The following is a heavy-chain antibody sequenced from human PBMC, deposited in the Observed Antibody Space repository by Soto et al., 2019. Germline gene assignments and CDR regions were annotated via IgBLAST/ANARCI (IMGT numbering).Heavy chain of an antibody. D-gene: IGHD2-15*01. CDR2: IYYSGST. J-gene: IGHJ3*02. CDR3: ARGVVVAATLNAFDI. Sequence: QVQLQESGPGLVKPSQTLSLTCTVSGGSISSGGYYWSWIRQHPGKGLEWIGYIYYSGSTYYNPSLKSRVTISVDTSKNQFPRKLSSVTAADTAVYYCARGVVVAATLNAFDIWGQGTMVTVSS. CDR1: GGSISSGGYY. V-gene: IGHV4-31*03.